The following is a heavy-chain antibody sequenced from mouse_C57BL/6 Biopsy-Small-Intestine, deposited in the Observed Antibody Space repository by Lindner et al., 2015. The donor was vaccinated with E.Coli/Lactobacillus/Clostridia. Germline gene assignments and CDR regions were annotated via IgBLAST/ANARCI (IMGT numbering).Heavy chain of an antibody. CDR2: IYPGDGDT. CDR1: GCAFSNSW. D-gene: IGHD2-3*01. J-gene: IGHJ4*01. CDR3: TRWFLSYYTLDY. Sequence: VQLQESGPELVKPGASVKISCKASGCAFSNSWMNWVKQRPGKGLEWIGRIYPGDGDTNYSGKFRGKATLTADKSSSTAYMQLSSLTSEDSAVYFCTRWFLSYYTLDYWGQGTSVTVSS. V-gene: IGHV1-82*01.